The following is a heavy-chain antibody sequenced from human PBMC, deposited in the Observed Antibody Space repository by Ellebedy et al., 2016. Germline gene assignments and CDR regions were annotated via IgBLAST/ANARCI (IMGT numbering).Heavy chain of an antibody. J-gene: IGHJ4*02. V-gene: IGHV4-30-2*01. CDR3: ARDHMGGPDY. D-gene: IGHD3-16*01. CDR1: GGSISSGGYS. Sequence: SETLSLTXAVSGGSISSGGYSWSWIRQPPGKGLEWIGYIYHSGSTYYNPSLKSRVTISVDRSKNQFSLKLSSVTAADTAVYYCARDHMGGPDYWGQGTLVTVSS. CDR2: IYHSGST.